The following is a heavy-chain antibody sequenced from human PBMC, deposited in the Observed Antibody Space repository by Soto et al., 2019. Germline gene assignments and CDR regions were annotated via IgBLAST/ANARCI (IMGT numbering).Heavy chain of an antibody. D-gene: IGHD4-17*01. CDR1: GFTFRSYG. CDR2: ISSSSSYI. CDR3: ARSPTTTPPWFDP. V-gene: IGHV3-21*01. Sequence: SGGSLRLSCAASGFTFRSYGMNWVRQAPGKGLEWVSSISSSSSYIYYADSVKGRFTISRDNAKNSLYLQMNSLRAEDPAVYYCARSPTTTPPWFDPWGQGTLVTVSS. J-gene: IGHJ5*02.